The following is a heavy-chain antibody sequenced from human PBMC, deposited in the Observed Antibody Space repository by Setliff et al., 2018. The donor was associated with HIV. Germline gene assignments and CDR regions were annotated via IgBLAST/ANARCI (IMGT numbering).Heavy chain of an antibody. CDR2: IYSIGNT. Sequence: SLTCTVSNASINNSDHYWGWVRQPPGKGLEWIGYIYSIGNTYYNTSLKSRVSISVDSSKNQFSLRLHSVTAADTALYYCARGLESGFNSGTDGFDIWGRGTLVTVSS. V-gene: IGHV4-39*01. D-gene: IGHD3-10*01. CDR1: NASINNSDHY. CDR3: ARGLESGFNSGTDGFDI. J-gene: IGHJ3*02.